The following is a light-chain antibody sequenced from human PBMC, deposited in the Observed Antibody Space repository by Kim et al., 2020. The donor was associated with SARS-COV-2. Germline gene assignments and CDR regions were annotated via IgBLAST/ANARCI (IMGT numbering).Light chain of an antibody. J-gene: IGKJ1*01. V-gene: IGKV1-5*03. CDR3: QQYNSYSPT. CDR2: TAS. CDR1: QSISSW. Sequence: APVEDRVTITCRASQSISSWLAWYQQKPGKAPKLLIYTASSLESGVPSRFSGSGSGTEFTLTISSLQPDDFATYYCQQYNSYSPTFGQGTKVDIK.